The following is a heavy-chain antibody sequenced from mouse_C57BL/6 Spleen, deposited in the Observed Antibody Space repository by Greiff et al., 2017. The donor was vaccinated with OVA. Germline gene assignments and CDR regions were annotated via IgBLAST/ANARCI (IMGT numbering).Heavy chain of an antibody. J-gene: IGHJ3*01. CDR1: GYTFTSYW. CDR3: ARYHYYGSEAY. V-gene: IGHV1-50*01. CDR2: IDPSDSYT. D-gene: IGHD1-1*01. Sequence: QVQLKQPGAELVKPGASVKLSCKASGYTFTSYWMQWVKQRPGQGLEWIGEIDPSDSYTNYNQKFKGKATLTVDTSSSTAYMQLSSLTSEDSAVYYWARYHYYGSEAYWGQGTLVTVSA.